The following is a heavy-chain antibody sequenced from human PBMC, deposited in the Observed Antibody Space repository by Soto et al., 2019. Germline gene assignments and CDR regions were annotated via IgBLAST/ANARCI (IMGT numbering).Heavy chain of an antibody. CDR1: GYTFTNYG. CDR2: ISGYNGNT. Sequence: ASVKVSCKASGYTFTNYGFSWVRQAPGQGLEWMGWISGYNGNTNYAQNLQGRVTLTTDTSTSTAYMELRSLRSNDTAVYYCAMVDVYVTPSPQDVWGQGTTVTVSS. CDR3: AMVDVYVTPSPQDV. D-gene: IGHD3-16*01. J-gene: IGHJ6*02. V-gene: IGHV1-18*01.